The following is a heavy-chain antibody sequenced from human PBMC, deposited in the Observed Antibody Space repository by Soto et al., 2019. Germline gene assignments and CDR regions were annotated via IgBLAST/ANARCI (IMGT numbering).Heavy chain of an antibody. D-gene: IGHD1-1*01. V-gene: IGHV3-53*01. J-gene: IGHJ3*01. Sequence: DVQLVESGGGVIQPGESLRLSCAAFGLTISGKKYVAWVRLAPGQGLEWVSALYDVDGSFYADSVKGRFSTSSDSSKTTVYLQMKDLRPDDTDVYYCANWHERDHAYDVWGQGTTVTVSS. CDR2: LYDVDGS. CDR1: GLTISGKKY. CDR3: ANWHERDHAYDV.